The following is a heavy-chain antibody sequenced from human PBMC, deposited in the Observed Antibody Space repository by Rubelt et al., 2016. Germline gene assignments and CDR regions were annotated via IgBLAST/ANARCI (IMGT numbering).Heavy chain of an antibody. V-gene: IGHV1-2*06. J-gene: IGHJ4*02. CDR1: GYTFTGYY. D-gene: IGHD1-7*01. CDR2: INPNRVCT. CDR3: ATDWNYVE. Sequence: QVQLVQSGAEVKKPGASVKVSCKASGYTFTGYYMHWVRQAPGQGLEWMGRINPNRVCTTSVQKFRGQVHMTRDMSISTAYMELSRLRSDDTAVYYCATDWNYVEWGQGTLVTVSS.